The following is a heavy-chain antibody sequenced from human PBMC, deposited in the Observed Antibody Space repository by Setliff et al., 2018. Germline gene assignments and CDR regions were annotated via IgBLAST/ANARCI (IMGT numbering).Heavy chain of an antibody. J-gene: IGHJ4*02. CDR3: ARVTIAVAGYFDF. V-gene: IGHV1-18*01. CDR1: GYTFTNYG. D-gene: IGHD6-19*01. Sequence: GASVKVSCKASGYTFTNYGVTWVRQAPGKGREWRGWIGAYNGNTYKAHKFQGRVTMTSDTSTSTAYMELRSLRSDDTAVYYCARVTIAVAGYFDFWGQGTQVTVSS. CDR2: IGAYNGNT.